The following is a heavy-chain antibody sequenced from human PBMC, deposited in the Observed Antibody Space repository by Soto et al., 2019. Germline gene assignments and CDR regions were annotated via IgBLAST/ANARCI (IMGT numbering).Heavy chain of an antibody. CDR3: ATPDPHYYDSSGYYYGDY. CDR2: IIPILGIA. Sequence: ASVKVSCKASGCTFSSYTISWVRQAPGQGLEWMGRIIPILGIANYAQKFQGRVTITADKSTSTAYMELSSLRSEDTAVYYCATPDPHYYDSSGYYYGDYWGQGTLVTVSS. D-gene: IGHD3-22*01. V-gene: IGHV1-69*02. J-gene: IGHJ4*02. CDR1: GCTFSSYT.